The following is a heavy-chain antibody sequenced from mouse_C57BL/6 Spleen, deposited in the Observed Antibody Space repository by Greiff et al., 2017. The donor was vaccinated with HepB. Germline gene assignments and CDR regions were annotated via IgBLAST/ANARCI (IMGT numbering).Heavy chain of an antibody. V-gene: IGHV2-9-1*01. CDR3: ARGRGLRQDYAMDY. D-gene: IGHD2-4*01. CDR2: IWTGGGT. Sequence: VQLVESGPGLVAPSQSLSITCTVSGFSLTSYAISWVRQPPGKGLEWLGVIWTGGGTNYNSALKSRLSISKDNSKSQVFLKMNSLQTDDTARYYCARGRGLRQDYAMDYWGQGTSVTVSS. J-gene: IGHJ4*01. CDR1: GFSLTSYA.